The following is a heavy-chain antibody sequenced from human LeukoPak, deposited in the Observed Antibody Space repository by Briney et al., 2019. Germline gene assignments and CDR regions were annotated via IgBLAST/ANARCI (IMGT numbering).Heavy chain of an antibody. V-gene: IGHV3-74*01. CDR2: INSDGSNT. CDR1: GFTFSSYW. Sequence: AGGSLRLSCAASGFTFSSYWMHWVRQAPGKGLVWVSRINSDGSNTSYADSVKGRFTISRDNSKHTLFLQMNSLRAEDTAVYYCGKAVLVAGLFDYWGQGTLVTVSS. J-gene: IGHJ4*02. CDR3: GKAVLVAGLFDY. D-gene: IGHD6-19*01.